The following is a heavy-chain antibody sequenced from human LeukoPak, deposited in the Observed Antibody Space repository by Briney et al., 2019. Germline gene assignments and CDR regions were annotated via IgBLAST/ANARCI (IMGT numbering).Heavy chain of an antibody. D-gene: IGHD3-10*01. Sequence: PGGSLRLSCAASGFTFSSYSMNWVRQAPGKGLEWVSSISTRSSYIYYADSVKGRFTISRDNARNSLSLQMNSLRAEDTAVYYCAARDSYGSGSYPIDYWAEETRDTVSS. V-gene: IGHV3-21*01. J-gene: IGHJ4*02. CDR3: AARDSYGSGSYPIDY. CDR2: ISTRSSYI. CDR1: GFTFSSYS.